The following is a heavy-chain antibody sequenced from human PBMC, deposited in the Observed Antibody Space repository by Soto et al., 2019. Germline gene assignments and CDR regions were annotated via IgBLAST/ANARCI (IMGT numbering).Heavy chain of an antibody. CDR2: FDPEDGET. CDR1: GDALTELS. D-gene: IGHD3-10*01. CDR3: ATAYGSGSYWFRIKYGMDV. V-gene: IGHV1-24*01. J-gene: IGHJ6*02. Sequence: ASVKVSCKVSGDALTELSMHWVRQAPGKGLEWMGGFDPEDGETIYEQKFQGRVTMTEDTSTDTAYMELSSLRSEDTAVYYCATAYGSGSYWFRIKYGMDVWGLGTTVTVAS.